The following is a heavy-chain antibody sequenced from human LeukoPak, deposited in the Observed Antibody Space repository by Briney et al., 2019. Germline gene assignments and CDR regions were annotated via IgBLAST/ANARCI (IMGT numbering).Heavy chain of an antibody. CDR2: IKGDGSEI. D-gene: IGHD2-15*01. CDR1: GFTLSSFW. V-gene: IGHV3-7*01. J-gene: IGHJ4*02. Sequence: GGSLRLSCVASGFTLSSFWMSWVRHAPGKGLEWVANIKGDGSEIYYVDSVKGRFSISRDNAKNSLYLQMSSLRAEDTAVYYCARDGSSFDYWGQGALVTVSS. CDR3: ARDGSSFDY.